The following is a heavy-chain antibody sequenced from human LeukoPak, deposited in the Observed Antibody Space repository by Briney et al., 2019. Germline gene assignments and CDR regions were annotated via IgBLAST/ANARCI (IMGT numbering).Heavy chain of an antibody. CDR3: ARAVAGAARLFDY. V-gene: IGHV1-18*01. Sequence: ASVKVSCKASGYMFTRYGMSWVRQAPGQGLEWMGWISAYNGNTNYAQKLQGRVIMTTDTSTSTAYMELRSLRSDDTAVYYCARAVAGAARLFDYWGQGTLVTVSS. CDR1: GYMFTRYG. CDR2: ISAYNGNT. D-gene: IGHD6-6*01. J-gene: IGHJ4*02.